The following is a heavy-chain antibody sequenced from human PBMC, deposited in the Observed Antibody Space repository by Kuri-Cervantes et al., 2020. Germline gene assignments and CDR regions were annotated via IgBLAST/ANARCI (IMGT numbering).Heavy chain of an antibody. CDR3: ARGGVWFRSDYYYYMDV. Sequence: GSLRLTCTVSGGSVSSGYYWGWIRQPPGKGLEWIGSIYHSGSTYYNPSLKSRVTISVDTSKNQFSLKLSSVTAADTAVYYCARGGVWFRSDYYYYMDVWGKGTTVTVSS. CDR2: IYHSGST. D-gene: IGHD3-10*01. CDR1: GGSVSSGYY. J-gene: IGHJ6*03. V-gene: IGHV4-38-2*02.